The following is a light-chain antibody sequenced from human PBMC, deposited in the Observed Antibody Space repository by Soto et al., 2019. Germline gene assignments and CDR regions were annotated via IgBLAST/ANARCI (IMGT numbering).Light chain of an antibody. CDR3: GAWDDSLRLYV. J-gene: IGLJ1*01. CDR2: DSN. Sequence: QSVLTQPPSVSAAPGQTVTISCSGSSSNIGKYYVSWYQQLPGEAPKLLIYDSNKRPSGIPERFSASRSGTSATLGITGLQTGDEADYYCGAWDDSLRLYVSGPGTKVTVL. CDR1: SSNIGKYY. V-gene: IGLV1-51*01.